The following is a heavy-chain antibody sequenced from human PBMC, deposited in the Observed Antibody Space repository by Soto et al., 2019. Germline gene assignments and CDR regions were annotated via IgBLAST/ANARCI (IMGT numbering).Heavy chain of an antibody. CDR3: ARAPGGPGIAEY. D-gene: IGHD6-13*01. CDR2: INAGNGNT. Sequence: APVKVSCRAFGYTFTSYALQWVRQAPGQRLEWMGWINAGNGNTKYSQKFQGRVTITRDTSASTAYMELSSLRSEDTAVYYCARAPGGPGIAEYWGQGTLVTVSS. CDR1: GYTFTSYA. V-gene: IGHV1-3*01. J-gene: IGHJ4*02.